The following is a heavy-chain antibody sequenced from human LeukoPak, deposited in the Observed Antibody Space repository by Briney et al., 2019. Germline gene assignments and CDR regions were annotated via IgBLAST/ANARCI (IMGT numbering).Heavy chain of an antibody. Sequence: PGGSLRLSCAASEFTFSSYSMNWVRQPPGKGLEWIGEINHSGSTNYNPPLKSRVTISVDTSKNQFSLKLSSVTAADTAVYYCARGRGSRNKKVAYEYGRWFDPWGQGTLVTVSS. D-gene: IGHD1/OR15-1a*01. CDR3: ARGRGSRNKKVAYEYGRWFDP. V-gene: IGHV4-34*01. CDR2: INHSGST. J-gene: IGHJ5*02. CDR1: EFTFSSYS.